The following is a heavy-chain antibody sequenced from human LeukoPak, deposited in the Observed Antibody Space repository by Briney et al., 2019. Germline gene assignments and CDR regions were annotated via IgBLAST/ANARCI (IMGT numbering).Heavy chain of an antibody. J-gene: IGHJ3*02. Sequence: ETLSLTCTVSGGSISSYYWSWVRQAPGKGLEWVANIKQDGSEKYYVDSVKGRFTISRDNAKNSLYLQMNSLRAEDTAVYYCARVDYDFWSGYYKGDAFDIWGQGTMVTVSS. CDR1: GGSISSYY. CDR2: IKQDGSEK. D-gene: IGHD3-3*01. V-gene: IGHV3-7*03. CDR3: ARVDYDFWSGYYKGDAFDI.